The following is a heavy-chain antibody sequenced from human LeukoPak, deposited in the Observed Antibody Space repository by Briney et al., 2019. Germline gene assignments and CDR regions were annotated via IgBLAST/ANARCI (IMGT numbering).Heavy chain of an antibody. CDR2: ISSSSSYI. D-gene: IGHD6-19*01. CDR3: ARAIIAVAGTDYYYYYMDV. Sequence: AGGSLRLSCAASGFTFSSYSMNWVRQAPGKGLEWVSSISSSSSYIYYADSVKGRSTISRDNAKNSLYLQMNSLRAEDTAVYYCARAIIAVAGTDYYYYYMDVWGKGTTVTVSS. V-gene: IGHV3-21*01. J-gene: IGHJ6*03. CDR1: GFTFSSYS.